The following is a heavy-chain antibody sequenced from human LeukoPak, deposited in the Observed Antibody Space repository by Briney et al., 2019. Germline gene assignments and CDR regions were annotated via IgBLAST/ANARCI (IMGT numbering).Heavy chain of an antibody. V-gene: IGHV3-21*01. CDR1: GFTFSSYS. CDR3: ARGVEMATIKRDYYYYMGV. CDR2: ISSSSSYI. J-gene: IGHJ6*03. D-gene: IGHD5-24*01. Sequence: GGSLRLSCAASGFTFSSYSMNWVRQAPGKGLEWVSSISSSSSYIYYADSVKGRFTISRDNAKNSLYLQMNSLRAEDTAVYYCARGVEMATIKRDYYYYMGVWGKGTTVTVSS.